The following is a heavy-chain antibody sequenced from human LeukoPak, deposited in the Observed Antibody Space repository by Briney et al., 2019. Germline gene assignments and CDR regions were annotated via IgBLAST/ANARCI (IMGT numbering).Heavy chain of an antibody. CDR3: ARDPGAADAFDI. D-gene: IGHD2-8*02. V-gene: IGHV4-59*01. CDR1: GGSISSYY. J-gene: IGHJ3*02. CDR2: ICYSGST. Sequence: AETLSLTCTVSGGSISSYYWSWVRQPPGKGLEWIWYICYSGSTNYNASLKSRVTISVDTSKNQFSLKLNSVTAADTAVYYCARDPGAADAFDIWGQGTMVTVSS.